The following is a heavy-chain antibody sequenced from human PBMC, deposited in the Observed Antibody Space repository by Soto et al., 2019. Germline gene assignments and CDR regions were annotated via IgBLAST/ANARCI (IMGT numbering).Heavy chain of an antibody. CDR1: GGTFSSYT. CDR3: ARRDIAAAGTSPFDY. CDR2: IIPILGIA. V-gene: IGHV1-69*02. Sequence: SVKVSCKASGGTFSSYTIRWVRQAPGQGLEWMGRIIPILGIANYAQKFQGRVTITADKSTSTAYMELSSLRSEDTAVYYCARRDIAAAGTSPFDYWGQGTLVTVSS. J-gene: IGHJ4*02. D-gene: IGHD6-13*01.